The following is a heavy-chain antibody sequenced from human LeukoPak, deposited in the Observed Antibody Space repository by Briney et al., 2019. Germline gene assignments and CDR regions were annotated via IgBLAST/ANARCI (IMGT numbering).Heavy chain of an antibody. J-gene: IGHJ6*03. CDR2: IYTSGST. V-gene: IGHV4-61*02. CDR1: GGSISSGSYY. Sequence: SETLSLTCTVSGGSISSGSYYWSWIRQPAGKGLGWIGRIYTSGSTNYNPSLKSRVTISVDTSKNQCSLKLSSVTAADTAVYYCARDHNDFWSGKRLYYYYYMDVWGKGTTVTVSS. D-gene: IGHD3-3*01. CDR3: ARDHNDFWSGKRLYYYYYMDV.